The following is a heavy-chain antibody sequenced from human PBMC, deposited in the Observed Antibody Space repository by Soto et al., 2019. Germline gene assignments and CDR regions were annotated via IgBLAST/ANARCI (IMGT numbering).Heavy chain of an antibody. J-gene: IGHJ6*02. CDR1: GGSISSGAYY. D-gene: IGHD6-6*01. CDR3: VRDQGIAASPKKPYYYDGMDV. CDR2: IYYSGST. V-gene: IGHV4-30-4*01. Sequence: SETLSLTCTVSGGSISSGAYYWSWIRQPPGKGLEWIGYIYYSGSTYYNPSLKSRVTISVDTSKNQFSLKLSSVTAADTAVYYCVRDQGIAASPKKPYYYDGMDVWGQGTTVTVSS.